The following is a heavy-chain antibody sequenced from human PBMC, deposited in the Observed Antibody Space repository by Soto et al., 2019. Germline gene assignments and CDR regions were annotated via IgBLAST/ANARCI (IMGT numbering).Heavy chain of an antibody. V-gene: IGHV4-59*08. CDR3: ARQGRSGIRFLESRQGPRWFDP. D-gene: IGHD3-3*01. J-gene: IGHJ5*02. CDR2: IYYSGST. Sequence: SETLSLTCTVSGGSISSYYWSWIRQPPGKGLEWIGYIYYSGSTNYNPSLKSRVTISVDTSKNQFSLKLSSVTAADTAVYYCARQGRSGIRFLESRQGPRWFDPWGQGTLVTVSS. CDR1: GGSISSYY.